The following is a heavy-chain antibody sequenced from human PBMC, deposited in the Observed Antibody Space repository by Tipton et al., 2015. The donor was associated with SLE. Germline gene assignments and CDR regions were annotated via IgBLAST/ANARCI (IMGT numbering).Heavy chain of an antibody. Sequence: TLSLTCTVSGGSISSHSYYWSWIRQHPGKGLEWIGYTHYSGSTYYTPSLKSQVTISVDTSNNQFSLRLSSVTAADTAVYYCARGGTTVATVYYFDYWGQGTLVTVSS. J-gene: IGHJ4*02. CDR3: ARGGTTVATVYYFDY. CDR1: GGSISSHSYY. V-gene: IGHV4-31*01. D-gene: IGHD4-23*01. CDR2: THYSGST.